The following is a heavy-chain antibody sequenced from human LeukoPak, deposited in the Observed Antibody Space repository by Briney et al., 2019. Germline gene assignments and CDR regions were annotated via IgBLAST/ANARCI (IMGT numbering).Heavy chain of an antibody. Sequence: SETLSLTCAVYGGSFSGYYWSWIRQHPGKGLEWIGYIYYSGSTYYNPSLKSRVTISVDTSKNQFSLKLSSVTAADTAVYYCARAIPYYYDSSGYYRNWFDPWGQGTLVTVSS. V-gene: IGHV4-31*11. CDR1: GGSFSGYY. CDR3: ARAIPYYYDSSGYYRNWFDP. D-gene: IGHD3-22*01. CDR2: IYYSGST. J-gene: IGHJ5*02.